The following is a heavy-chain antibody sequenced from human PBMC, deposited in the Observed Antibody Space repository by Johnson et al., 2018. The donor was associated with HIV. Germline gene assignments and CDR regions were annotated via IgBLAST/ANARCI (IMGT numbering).Heavy chain of an antibody. CDR2: IKQEGSEK. V-gene: IGHV3-7*03. Sequence: VQLVESGGSLVQPGGSLRLSCAASGFTFSSYWTHWVRQAPGKGLEWVANIKQEGSEKYYVHSVKGRFTISRDTAKNTLYLQMNSLRVEDTALYYCARGKGAAAGLDAFDIWGQGSMVTFSS. J-gene: IGHJ3*02. CDR3: ARGKGAAAGLDAFDI. D-gene: IGHD6-13*01. CDR1: GFTFSSYW.